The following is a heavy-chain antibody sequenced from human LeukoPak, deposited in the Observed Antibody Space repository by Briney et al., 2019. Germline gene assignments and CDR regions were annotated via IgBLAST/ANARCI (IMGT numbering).Heavy chain of an antibody. V-gene: IGHV5-51*03. CDR1: RYSFTSYW. Sequence: PGESLKISCKGSRYSFTSYWIGWVRQMPGKGLEWMGIIYPGDSDTRYSPSFQGQVTISADKSISTAYLQWSSLKASDTAMYYCARAGYYDSSGQYYFDYWGQGTLVTVSS. D-gene: IGHD3-22*01. CDR3: ARAGYYDSSGQYYFDY. CDR2: IYPGDSDT. J-gene: IGHJ4*02.